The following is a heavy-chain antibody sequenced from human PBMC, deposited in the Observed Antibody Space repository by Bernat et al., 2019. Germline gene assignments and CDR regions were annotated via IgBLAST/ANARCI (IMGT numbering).Heavy chain of an antibody. Sequence: HLLKFGGGVFKPGRSLSSSCAAPGFTSVSFAFTWFGQPQGKGLEWWPVLSIDGSNKYYADSVKGRFTISRDNSKNTLYLQMNSLRAEDTAVYYCVVLSSNDYSNWGDYWGQGTLVTVSS. CDR3: VVLSSNDYSNWGDY. V-gene: IGHV3-30*04. D-gene: IGHD4-4*01. J-gene: IGHJ4*02. CDR2: LSIDGSNK. CDR1: GFTSVSFA.